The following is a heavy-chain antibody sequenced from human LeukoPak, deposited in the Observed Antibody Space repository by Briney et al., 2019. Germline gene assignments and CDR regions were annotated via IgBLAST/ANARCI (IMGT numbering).Heavy chain of an antibody. CDR2: INHNGNVN. D-gene: IGHD3-22*01. Sequence: GGSLRLSCAASGFTFSSYWMNWARQAPGKGLEWVASINHNGNVNYYVDSVKGRFTISRDNAKNTLYLQMNSLRAEDTAVYYCAKPQYYYDSSGYYYFDYWGQGTLVTVSS. V-gene: IGHV3-7*03. J-gene: IGHJ4*02. CDR1: GFTFSSYW. CDR3: AKPQYYYDSSGYYYFDY.